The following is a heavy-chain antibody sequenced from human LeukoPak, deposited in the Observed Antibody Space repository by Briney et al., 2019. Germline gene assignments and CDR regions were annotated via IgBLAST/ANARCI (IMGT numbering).Heavy chain of an antibody. CDR3: ARVTNGDYIAEYFQH. CDR1: GRSISRYY. V-gene: IGHV4-59*01. D-gene: IGHD4-17*01. CDR2: IYYSGST. J-gene: IGHJ1*01. Sequence: SETLSLTCTVSGRSISRYYWSWIRQPPGKGLEWIGYIYYSGSTNYNPSLKSRVTISVYTSKNQFYLKLSSVTAADTAVYYCARVTNGDYIAEYFQHWGQGTLVTVSS.